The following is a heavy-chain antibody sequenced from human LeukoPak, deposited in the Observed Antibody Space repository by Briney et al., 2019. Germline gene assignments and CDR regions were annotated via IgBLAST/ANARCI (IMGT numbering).Heavy chain of an antibody. CDR1: GGSFSGYY. Sequence: SETLSLTCAVYGGSFSGYYWSWIRQPPGKGLEWIGEINHSGSTNYNPSLKSRVTISVDTSKNQFSLKLSSVSAADTAVYYCARRRSRIAHGLVGATKRHAFYICGQGKMVTVSS. J-gene: IGHJ3*02. V-gene: IGHV4-34*01. CDR3: ARRRSRIAHGLVGATKRHAFYI. CDR2: INHSGST. D-gene: IGHD1-26*01.